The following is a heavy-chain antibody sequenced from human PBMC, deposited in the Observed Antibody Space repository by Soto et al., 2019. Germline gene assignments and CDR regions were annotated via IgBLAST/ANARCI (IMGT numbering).Heavy chain of an antibody. Sequence: QVQLQESGPGLVKPSETLSLTCTVSGGSISSYYGSWIRQPPGKGLEWIGYIYYSGSTNYNPSLTSRVTISVDTSKNQFSLKLSSVTAADTAVYYCARDESSGTDDAFDIWGQGTMVTVSS. V-gene: IGHV4-59*01. CDR1: GGSISSYY. CDR2: IYYSGST. D-gene: IGHD3-22*01. J-gene: IGHJ3*02. CDR3: ARDESSGTDDAFDI.